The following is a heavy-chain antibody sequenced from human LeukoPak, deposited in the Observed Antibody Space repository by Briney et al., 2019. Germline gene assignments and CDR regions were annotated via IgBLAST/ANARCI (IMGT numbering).Heavy chain of an antibody. CDR2: INYSGNT. V-gene: IGHV4-39*01. Sequence: SETLSLTCTVSGGSISSTSYYWGWIRQPPGKGLEWIGSINYSGNTDYNPSLKSRVTISVDTSKNQFSLKLSSVTAADTAVYYCARYSSAYFSYYFDYWGQGTLVAVSS. CDR1: GGSISSTSYY. CDR3: ARYSSAYFSYYFDY. J-gene: IGHJ4*02. D-gene: IGHD3-22*01.